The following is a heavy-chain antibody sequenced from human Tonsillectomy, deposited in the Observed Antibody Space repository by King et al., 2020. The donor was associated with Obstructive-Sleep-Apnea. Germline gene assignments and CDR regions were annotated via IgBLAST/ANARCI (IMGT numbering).Heavy chain of an antibody. J-gene: IGHJ6*02. D-gene: IGHD6-19*01. CDR1: GYSFTSYW. CDR2: IFPADSDT. Sequence: QLVQSGTEVKKPGESLTISCKDSGYSFTSYWIGWVRQMPGKGLECMGIIFPADSDTRYNPSFQGRVTISADKSISTAYLQWSSLKASDTAMYYCARQQSYYYGMDVWGQGTTVTVSS. V-gene: IGHV5-51*01. CDR3: ARQQSYYYGMDV.